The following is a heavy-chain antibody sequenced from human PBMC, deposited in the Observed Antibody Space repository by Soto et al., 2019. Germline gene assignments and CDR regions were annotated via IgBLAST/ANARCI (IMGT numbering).Heavy chain of an antibody. CDR2: IISSSSYI. Sequence: EVQLVESGGGLVKPGGSLRLSCAASGFTFSSYSMNWVRQAPSKVLAWVSSIISSSSYIYYADSVKGRFTISGDNAKNSLCVQMNGLRAEDTAVYYCARVEYPDDYYYGMDVWGQGTTVTVSS. CDR1: GFTFSSYS. V-gene: IGHV3-21*01. CDR3: ARVEYPDDYYYGMDV. D-gene: IGHD2-2*01. J-gene: IGHJ6*02.